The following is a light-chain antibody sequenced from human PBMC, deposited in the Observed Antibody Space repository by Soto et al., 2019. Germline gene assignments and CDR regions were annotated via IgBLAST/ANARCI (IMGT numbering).Light chain of an antibody. CDR1: SSNIGAGYD. CDR2: GNI. V-gene: IGLV1-40*01. Sequence: QAVVTQPPSVSGAPGQRVTISCTGSSSNIGAGYDVHWYQQLPGTAPKLLIYGNINRPSGVPDRFSGSKSGTSASLAITGLQAEDEADYHCQSYDSSLSGYVVFGGGTQLTVL. J-gene: IGLJ2*01. CDR3: QSYDSSLSGYVV.